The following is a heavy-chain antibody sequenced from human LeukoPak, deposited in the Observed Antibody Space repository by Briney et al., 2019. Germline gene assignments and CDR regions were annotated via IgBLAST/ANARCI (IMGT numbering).Heavy chain of an antibody. J-gene: IGHJ5*02. CDR2: IYSRGST. Sequence: SETLSLTCSVSGDSINNTLYYWVWIRQPPGKGLEWIGSIYSRGSTYYHPSLKSRVTMSMDTSKNQFSLNVISVTAADTAFYYCARDDLSRGGFVPWGQRVLVTLSS. CDR1: GDSINNTLYY. CDR3: ARDDLSRGGFVP. V-gene: IGHV4-39*07. D-gene: IGHD3/OR15-3a*01.